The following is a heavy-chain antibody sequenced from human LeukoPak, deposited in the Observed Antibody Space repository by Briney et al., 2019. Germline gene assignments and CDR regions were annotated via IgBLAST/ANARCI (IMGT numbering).Heavy chain of an antibody. CDR1: GYTFTSYG. V-gene: IGHV1-18*01. J-gene: IGHJ4*02. D-gene: IGHD3-10*01. CDR2: ISAYNGNT. Sequence: ASVKVSCKASGYTFTSYGISWVRQAPGQGLEWMGWISAYNGNTNYAQKLQGRVTMTTDTSTSTAYMELRSLRSDDTAVYYCARDTYYYGSGSYYNEEGIDYWGRGTLVTVSS. CDR3: ARDTYYYGSGSYYNEEGIDY.